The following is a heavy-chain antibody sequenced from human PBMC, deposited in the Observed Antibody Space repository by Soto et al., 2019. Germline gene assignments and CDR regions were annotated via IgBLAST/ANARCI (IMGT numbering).Heavy chain of an antibody. CDR2: FYYNGST. V-gene: IGHV4-39*01. CDR3: ARLTDDILTGALLDY. CDR1: GGSISSSSYY. Sequence: SETLSLTCTVAGGSISSSSYYWAWIRHPPGRGREGIGSFYYNGSTYYNPSLKSRVTISVDTSKNQFSLKLSSVTAADTAVYYCARLTDDILTGALLDYWGQGTLVTVSS. D-gene: IGHD3-9*01. J-gene: IGHJ4*02.